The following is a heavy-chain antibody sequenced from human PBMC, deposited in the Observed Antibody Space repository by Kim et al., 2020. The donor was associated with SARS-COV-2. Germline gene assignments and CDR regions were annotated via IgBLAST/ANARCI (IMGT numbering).Heavy chain of an antibody. D-gene: IGHD2-21*02. CDR3: ARGHGGNSENWFDP. J-gene: IGHJ5*02. CDR2: IYHSGST. Sequence: SETLSLTCAVFGGSISSGGYSWSWIRQPPGKGLEWIGYIYHSGSTYYNPSLKSRVTISVDRSKNQFFLKLSSVTAADTAVYYCARGHGGNSENWFDPWGQGTLVTVSS. V-gene: IGHV4-30-2*01. CDR1: GGSISSGGYS.